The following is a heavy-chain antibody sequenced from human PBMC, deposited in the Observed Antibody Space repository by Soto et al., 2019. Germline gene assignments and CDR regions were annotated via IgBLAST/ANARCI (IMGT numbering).Heavy chain of an antibody. CDR1: GFTFSSYG. CDR3: ARDELRFLLQPPDV. D-gene: IGHD3-3*01. CDR2: IWYDGSNK. J-gene: IGHJ6*02. V-gene: IGHV3-33*01. Sequence: GGSLRLSCAASGFTFSSYGMHWVRQAPGKGPEWVAVIWYDGSNKYYADSVKGRFTISRDNSKNTLYLQMNSLRAEDTAVYYCARDELRFLLQPPDVWGQGTTVTVSS.